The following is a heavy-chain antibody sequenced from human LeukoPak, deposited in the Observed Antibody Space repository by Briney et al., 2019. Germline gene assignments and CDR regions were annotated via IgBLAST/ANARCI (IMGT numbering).Heavy chain of an antibody. CDR3: AKGPDCSSTSCYARRFSFAY. Sequence: GGSLRLSCAASGFTFSSYAMSWVRQAPGKGLEWVLAISGSGGSTYYAASVKGRFTISRDNSKNTLYLQMNSLRAEDTAVYYCAKGPDCSSTSCYARRFSFAYWGQGTLVTVSS. V-gene: IGHV3-23*01. CDR1: GFTFSSYA. CDR2: ISGSGGST. J-gene: IGHJ4*02. D-gene: IGHD2-2*01.